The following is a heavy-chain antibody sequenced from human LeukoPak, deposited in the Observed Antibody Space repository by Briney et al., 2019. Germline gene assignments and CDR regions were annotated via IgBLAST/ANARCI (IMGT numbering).Heavy chain of an antibody. D-gene: IGHD7-27*01. CDR2: IYYSGST. CDR1: GGSISSGGYY. Sequence: PSQTLSLTCTVSGGSISSGGYYWSWLRQHPGKGLEWIGYIYYSGSTYYNPSLKSRVTISVDTSKNQFSLKLSSVTAADTAVYYCARGPEGSSGYFDYWGQGTLVTVSS. CDR3: ARGPEGSSGYFDY. J-gene: IGHJ4*02. V-gene: IGHV4-31*03.